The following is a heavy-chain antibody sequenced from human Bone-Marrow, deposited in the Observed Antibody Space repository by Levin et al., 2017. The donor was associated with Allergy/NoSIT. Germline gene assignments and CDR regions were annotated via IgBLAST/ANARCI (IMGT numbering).Heavy chain of an antibody. Sequence: GSLRLSCAVYGGSFSGYYWSWIRQPPGKGLEWIGEINHSGSTNYNPSLKSRVTISVDTSKNQFSLKLSSVTAADTAVYYCARGPEQLVLGWFDPWGQGTLVTVSS. CDR2: INHSGST. CDR3: ARGPEQLVLGWFDP. CDR1: GGSFSGYY. J-gene: IGHJ5*02. V-gene: IGHV4-34*01. D-gene: IGHD6-13*01.